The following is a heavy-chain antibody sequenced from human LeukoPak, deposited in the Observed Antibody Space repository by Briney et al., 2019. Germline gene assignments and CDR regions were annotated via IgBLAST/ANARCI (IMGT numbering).Heavy chain of an antibody. Sequence: GGSLRLSCAASGFTFSSYAMHWVRQAPGKGLEWVAVISYDGSNKYYADSVKGRFTISRDNSKNTLYLQMNSLRAEDTAVYYCADYYGMDVWGQGTTVTVSS. V-gene: IGHV3-30-3*01. CDR1: GFTFSSYA. CDR2: ISYDGSNK. J-gene: IGHJ6*02. CDR3: ADYYGMDV.